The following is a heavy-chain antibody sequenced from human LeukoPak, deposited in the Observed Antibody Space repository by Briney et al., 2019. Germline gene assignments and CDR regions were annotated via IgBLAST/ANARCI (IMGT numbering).Heavy chain of an antibody. D-gene: IGHD6-19*01. V-gene: IGHV1-2*02. CDR1: GFTFTNYY. J-gene: IGHJ4*02. CDR3: AREQQSIAVAGTLDY. Sequence: ASVKVSCKASGFTFTNYYMHWVRQAPGQGLEWMGWINPNSGGTNYAQKFQGRVTMTRDTSISTAYMELSRLRSDDTAVYYCAREQQSIAVAGTLDYWGQGTLVTVSS. CDR2: INPNSGGT.